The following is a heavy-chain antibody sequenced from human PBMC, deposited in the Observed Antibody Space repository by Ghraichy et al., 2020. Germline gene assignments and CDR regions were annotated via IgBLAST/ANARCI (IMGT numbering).Heavy chain of an antibody. V-gene: IGHV3-48*02. J-gene: IGHJ4*02. CDR1: GVTFSSYS. D-gene: IGHD5-24*01. Sequence: GGSLRLSCAASGVTFSSYSLNWVRQAPGKGLEWVSYIGSSSRLIYYADSVKGRFTISRDNAKNSLYLQMNSLRDEDTAVYYCAILGGDGYNNDYWGQGTLVTVSS. CDR3: AILGGDGYNNDY. CDR2: IGSSSRLI.